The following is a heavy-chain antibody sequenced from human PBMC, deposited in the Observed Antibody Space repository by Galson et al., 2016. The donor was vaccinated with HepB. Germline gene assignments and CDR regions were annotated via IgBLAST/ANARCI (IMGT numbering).Heavy chain of an antibody. Sequence: SLRLSCAASGVSVSDNFLTWVRQAPGKGLEWVSTLYPNGNTFYADPVRSRFTISRGNSKNTLFYQMDSLRREDTAVYYCTTLMGWGSRPYYYDNMDVWGQGTTVTVSS. V-gene: IGHV3-53*01. CDR1: GVSVSDNF. D-gene: IGHD3-16*01. CDR2: LYPNGNT. CDR3: TTLMGWGSRPYYYDNMDV. J-gene: IGHJ6*02.